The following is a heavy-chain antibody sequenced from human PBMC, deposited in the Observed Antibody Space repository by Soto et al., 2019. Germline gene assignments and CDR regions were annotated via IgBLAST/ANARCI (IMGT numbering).Heavy chain of an antibody. CDR1: GYTFTSYA. V-gene: IGHV1-3*01. Sequence: ASVKVSCKASGYTFTSYAMHWVRQAPGQRIEWMGWINAGNGNTKYSQKFQGRVTITRDTSASTAYMELSSLRSEDTAVYYCARDPLRYFDWLPHPNNGFSPWSQGTLVIGSS. J-gene: IGHJ5*02. CDR2: INAGNGNT. CDR3: ARDPLRYFDWLPHPNNGFSP. D-gene: IGHD3-9*01.